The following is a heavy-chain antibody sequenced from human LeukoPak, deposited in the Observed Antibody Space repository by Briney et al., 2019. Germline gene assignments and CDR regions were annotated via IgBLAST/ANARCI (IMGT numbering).Heavy chain of an antibody. CDR2: IYPGDSAT. D-gene: IGHD3-10*01. J-gene: IGHJ4*02. Sequence: GESLKISCKGSGYSFTSYWIAWVRQLPGKGLEWMGIIYPGDSATAYSPSFQGQVTISADKSISTVYLQWSSLKASDIAMYYCARRRTGLSFDFWGQGTLVTVSS. CDR1: GYSFTSYW. CDR3: ARRRTGLSFDF. V-gene: IGHV5-51*01.